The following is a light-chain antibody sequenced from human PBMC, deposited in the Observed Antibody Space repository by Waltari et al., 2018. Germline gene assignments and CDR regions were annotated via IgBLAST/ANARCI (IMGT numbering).Light chain of an antibody. CDR2: GAS. J-gene: IGKJ4*01. CDR1: QSITTS. Sequence: DIQMTQSPSTLSASVGDTVIISCRASQSITTSLAWYQQKPGKAPDFLIYGASNLESGVPSRFSGSGSGTEFTLTISSLQPDDFATYYCHQYTNFPLTFGGGTTVEIK. V-gene: IGKV1-5*03. CDR3: HQYTNFPLT.